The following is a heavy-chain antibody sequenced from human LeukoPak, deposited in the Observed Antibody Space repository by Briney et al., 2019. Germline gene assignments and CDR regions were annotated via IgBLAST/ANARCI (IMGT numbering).Heavy chain of an antibody. J-gene: IGHJ4*02. V-gene: IGHV3-7*01. CDR2: IKQDGSEK. CDR1: GFTFSSYW. Sequence: GGSLRLFCAASGFTFSSYWMNWVRQTPGKGLEWVANIKQDGSEKYYVDSVEGRFTISRDNAKNSLYLQMNSLRAEDTAVYYCARWIGGFDYWGQGALVTVSS. D-gene: IGHD3-10*01. CDR3: ARWIGGFDY.